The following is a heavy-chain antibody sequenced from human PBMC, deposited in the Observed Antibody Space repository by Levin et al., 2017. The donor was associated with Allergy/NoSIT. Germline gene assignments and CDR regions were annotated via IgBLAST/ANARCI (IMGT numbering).Heavy chain of an antibody. V-gene: IGHV4-4*07. CDR1: GGSISSHS. Sequence: SETLSLTCTVSGGSISSHSWSWIRQPAGKGLEWIGRIYASGSSNYNPSLRSRVTMSVDTSKKQFSLRLTSVTAADTAVYFCARDTNCSGGSCYSDRSAGRYRGWFDPWGQGALVTVSS. CDR3: ARDTNCSGGSCYSDRSAGRYRGWFDP. CDR2: IYASGSS. D-gene: IGHD2-15*01. J-gene: IGHJ5*02.